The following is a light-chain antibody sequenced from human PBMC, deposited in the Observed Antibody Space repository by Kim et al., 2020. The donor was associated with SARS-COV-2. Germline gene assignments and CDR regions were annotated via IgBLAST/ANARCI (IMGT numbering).Light chain of an antibody. CDR3: SSYAGNNNVV. CDR1: SGDVGYYNY. Sequence: QSALTQSPSASGSPGQSVTISCTGTSGDVGYYNYVSWYQHHPGKAPKLIIFDVSERPSGVPDRFSGSKSGNTASLTVSGFQAEDEAHYYCSSYAGNNNVVFGGGTQLTVL. V-gene: IGLV2-8*01. CDR2: DVS. J-gene: IGLJ3*02.